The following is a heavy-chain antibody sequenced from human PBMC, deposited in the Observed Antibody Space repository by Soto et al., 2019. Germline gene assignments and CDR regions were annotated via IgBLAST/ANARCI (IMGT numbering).Heavy chain of an antibody. CDR3: AGVPWFRGMDV. V-gene: IGHV6-1*01. Sequence: SQTLSLTCAISGDSVSSDSAAWIWIRQSPSRCLEWLGRTDYRSKWSNDYALSVKSRITINPDTSKNHFSLQLYSVTPEDTAVYYCAGVPWFRGMDVWGQGTPVTVYS. CDR2: TDYRSKWSN. J-gene: IGHJ6*01. CDR1: GDSVSSDSAA. D-gene: IGHD3-10*01.